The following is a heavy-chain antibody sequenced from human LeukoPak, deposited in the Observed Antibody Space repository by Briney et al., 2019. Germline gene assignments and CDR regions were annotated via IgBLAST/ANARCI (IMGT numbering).Heavy chain of an antibody. V-gene: IGHV4-59*01. CDR3: ARGYNGFDP. Sequence: PAETQTLTCIVSGGSISSYYWSWIRQPPGKGLEWIGYVYYSGCTTSNPSLKSRVTISVDTCKNQFSLKVSSVTAADTAIYYCARGYNGFDPWGRGNL. J-gene: IGHJ5*02. CDR1: GGSISSYY. CDR2: VYYSGCT.